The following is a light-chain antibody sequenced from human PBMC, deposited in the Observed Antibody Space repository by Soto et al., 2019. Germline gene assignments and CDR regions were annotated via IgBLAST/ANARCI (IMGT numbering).Light chain of an antibody. CDR1: HSVSRNN. CDR2: DAS. J-gene: IGKJ4*01. CDR3: QHCGMPPHR. V-gene: IGKV3-20*01. Sequence: DIEMKQTPGTLSLYRGKGVTLSCRASHSVSRNNLAWYQQKPGQAPMLLIYDASTRATGIPDRFSGSGSGADFTLTINCLDPEDFALYFCQHCGMPPHRFDGRAKV.